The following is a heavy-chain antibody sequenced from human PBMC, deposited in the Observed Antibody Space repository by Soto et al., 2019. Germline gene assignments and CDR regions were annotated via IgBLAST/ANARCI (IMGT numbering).Heavy chain of an antibody. CDR2: ISAYNGNT. V-gene: IGHV1-18*01. CDR3: ARESSSSCHDY. D-gene: IGHD6-13*01. Sequence: QVQLVQSGAEVKKPGASVKVSCKASGYTFTSYGISWVRQAPGQGLEWMGWISAYNGNTNYAQKLQGRVTMTTDTSPSTAYMELRSLSSDDPAVYYCARESSSSCHDYWGQGTLVTVSS. J-gene: IGHJ4*02. CDR1: GYTFTSYG.